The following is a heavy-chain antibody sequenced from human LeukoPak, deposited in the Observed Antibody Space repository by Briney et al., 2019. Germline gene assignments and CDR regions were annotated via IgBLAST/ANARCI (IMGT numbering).Heavy chain of an antibody. CDR2: INPNSGGT. Sequence: ASVKVSCKASGYTFTGYYMHWVRQAPGQGLEWMGWINPNSGGTNYAQKFQGRVTMTRDTSISTAYMELSRLRSDDTAVYYCARDQSGDYGFDYWGQGTLVTVSS. D-gene: IGHD4-17*01. CDR1: GYTFTGYY. CDR3: ARDQSGDYGFDY. J-gene: IGHJ4*02. V-gene: IGHV1-2*02.